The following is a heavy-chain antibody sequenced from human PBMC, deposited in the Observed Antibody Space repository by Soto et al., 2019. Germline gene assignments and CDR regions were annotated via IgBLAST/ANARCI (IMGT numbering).Heavy chain of an antibody. CDR3: ARAGYCSGGSCSLFDY. V-gene: IGHV3-30-3*01. CDR1: GFTFSTYP. D-gene: IGHD2-15*01. CDR2: ISYDGSNQ. J-gene: IGHJ4*02. Sequence: QVQLVESGGGVVQPGRSLRLSCAASGFTFSTYPMHWVRQALGKGLEWVAVISYDGSNQHYADPVKGRFTISRDNSKNTLYLQMNSLRAEDTAVYYCARAGYCSGGSCSLFDYCGQGTLVTVSS.